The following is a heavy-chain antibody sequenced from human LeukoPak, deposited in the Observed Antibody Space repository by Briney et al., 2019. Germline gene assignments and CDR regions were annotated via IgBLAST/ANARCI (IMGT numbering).Heavy chain of an antibody. D-gene: IGHD2-15*01. CDR3: AKDPLSRLLHIPNWFDP. Sequence: GGSPRLSCAAFGFTFSSYAMSWVRQAPGKGLEWVSAISGSGGSTYYADSVKGRFTISRDNSKNTLYLQMNSLRAEDTAVYYCAKDPLSRLLHIPNWFDPWGQGTLVTVSS. J-gene: IGHJ5*02. CDR1: GFTFSSYA. V-gene: IGHV3-23*01. CDR2: ISGSGGST.